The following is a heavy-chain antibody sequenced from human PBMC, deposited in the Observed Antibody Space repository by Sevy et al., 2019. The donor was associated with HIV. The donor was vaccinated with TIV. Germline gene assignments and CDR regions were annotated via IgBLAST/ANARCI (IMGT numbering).Heavy chain of an antibody. CDR2: ISINNGDT. D-gene: IGHD1-1*01. Sequence: ASVKVSCKASVYKFINYGISWVRQAPGQGLEWMGWISINNGDTNYAQKFQGRVTLTTDTSTTTAYMELRSLRLDDTAVYYCARDHPHPGFAMILDGRWSFDFWGQGTTVTVSS. J-gene: IGHJ3*01. V-gene: IGHV1-18*01. CDR1: VYKFINYG. CDR3: ARDHPHPGFAMILDGRWSFDF.